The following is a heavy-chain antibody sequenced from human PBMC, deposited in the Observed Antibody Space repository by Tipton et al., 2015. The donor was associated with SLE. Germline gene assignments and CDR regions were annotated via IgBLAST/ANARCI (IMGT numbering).Heavy chain of an antibody. CDR2: ISSSGNT. CDR1: GALIRSRGNY. Sequence: TLSLTCTVSGALIRSRGNYWTWIRKPPGKGLEWVGDISSSGNTRYSPYLRSRLTISVDKSMNYFSLTLSSVTAADTAVYYCARGFRLQGFSNYMDVWGKGTTVTVSS. V-gene: IGHV4-31*03. D-gene: IGHD4-11*01. J-gene: IGHJ6*03. CDR3: ARGFRLQGFSNYMDV.